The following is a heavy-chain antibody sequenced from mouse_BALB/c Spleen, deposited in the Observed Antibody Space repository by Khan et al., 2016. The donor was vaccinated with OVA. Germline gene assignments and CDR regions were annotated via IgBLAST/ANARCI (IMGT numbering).Heavy chain of an antibody. V-gene: IGHV2-2*02. D-gene: IGHD2-14*01. CDR3: ARIFIGTTDYAMDY. J-gene: IGHJ4*01. CDR1: GFSLTSYG. CDR2: IWSGGST. Sequence: QVQLQQSGPGLVQPSQSLSITCTVSGFSLTSYGVHWVRQSPGKGLEWLGVIWSGGSTDYNAAFISRVSISKDNSKSQVFFKMNSLQANDTAIYYCARIFIGTTDYAMDYWGQGTSVTVSS.